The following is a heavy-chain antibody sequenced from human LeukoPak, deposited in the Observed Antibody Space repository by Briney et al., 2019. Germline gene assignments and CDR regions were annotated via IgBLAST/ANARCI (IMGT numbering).Heavy chain of an antibody. D-gene: IGHD3-3*01. CDR2: IIPIFGTA. J-gene: IGHJ4*02. Sequence: SVKVSCKASGGTFSSYAISWVRQAPGQGLEWMGGIIPIFGTANYAQKFQGRVTITTDEATSTAYMELSSLRSEDTAVYYCARDLDYDFWSGYCTFDYWGQGTLVTVSS. CDR1: GGTFSSYA. V-gene: IGHV1-69*05. CDR3: ARDLDYDFWSGYCTFDY.